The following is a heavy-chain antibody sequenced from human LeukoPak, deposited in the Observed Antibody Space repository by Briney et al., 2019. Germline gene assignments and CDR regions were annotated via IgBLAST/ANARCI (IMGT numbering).Heavy chain of an antibody. CDR2: CKNKADGGTT. Sequence: PGGSLRLSCAASGFTFSNAWMSWIREAPGKGVGWVGLCKNKADGGTTEDAAPVKGRFTISRDDSRDTLYLQMNSLKTEDTAMYYCTEMNDRDAFRIWGQGTMVTVSS. CDR3: TEMNDRDAFRI. D-gene: IGHD5-24*01. CDR1: GFTFSNAW. J-gene: IGHJ3*02. V-gene: IGHV3-15*01.